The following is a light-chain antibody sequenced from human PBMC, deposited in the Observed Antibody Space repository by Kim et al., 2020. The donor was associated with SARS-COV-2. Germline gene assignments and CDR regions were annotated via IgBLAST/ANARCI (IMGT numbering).Light chain of an antibody. CDR2: DVS. V-gene: IGLV2-14*03. CDR1: GSEADVYRY. Sequence: INIACTGTGSEADVYRYVSWYQQHPGKAPQLMIYDVSNRPSGVSNRFSGSKSGNTASLTISGLQAEDEADYYCSSYTRSSTNYVFGTGTKVTVL. J-gene: IGLJ1*01. CDR3: SSYTRSSTNYV.